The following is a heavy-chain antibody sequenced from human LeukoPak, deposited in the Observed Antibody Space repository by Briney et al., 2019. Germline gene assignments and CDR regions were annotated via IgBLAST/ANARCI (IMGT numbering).Heavy chain of an antibody. J-gene: IGHJ5*02. D-gene: IGHD3-22*01. V-gene: IGHV1-18*01. CDR3: ARYYYDRSGPRDNWFDP. CDR2: ISVYNGNT. Sequence: ASVKVSCKASGYTFTSYGISWVRPAPGQGLEWMGWISVYNGNTNYAQKLQGTVTMTTDPSTNTAYMALRSLRSDDTAVYYCARYYYDRSGPRDNWFDPWGQGTLVTVSS. CDR1: GYTFTSYG.